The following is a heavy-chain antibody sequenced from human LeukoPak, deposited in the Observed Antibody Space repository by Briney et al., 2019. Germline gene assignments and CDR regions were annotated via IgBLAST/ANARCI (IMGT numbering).Heavy chain of an antibody. CDR1: GYTFTSYG. CDR2: ISAYNGNT. D-gene: IGHD6-19*01. J-gene: IGHJ5*02. V-gene: IGHV1-18*01. Sequence: GASVKVSCKASGYTFTSYGISWVRQAPGQGLEWMGWISAYNGNTNYAQKLQGRVTMTTDTSTSTAYMELRSLRSDDTAVYYCARRVRSRIAVAGTVGGNWFDPWGQGTLVTVSS. CDR3: ARRVRSRIAVAGTVGGNWFDP.